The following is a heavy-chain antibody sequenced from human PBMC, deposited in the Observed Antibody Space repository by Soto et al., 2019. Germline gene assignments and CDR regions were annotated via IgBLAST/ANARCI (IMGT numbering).Heavy chain of an antibody. V-gene: IGHV4-59*08. CDR2: IYYSGST. D-gene: IGHD6-13*01. J-gene: IGHJ4*02. Sequence: SETLSLTCTVSGGSISSYYWSWIRQPPGKGLEWIGYIYYSGSTNYNPSLKSRVTISVDTSKNQFSLKLSSVTAADTAVYYCARVTSSWGLVSYFDNWGQGTLFTVSS. CDR1: GGSISSYY. CDR3: ARVTSSWGLVSYFDN.